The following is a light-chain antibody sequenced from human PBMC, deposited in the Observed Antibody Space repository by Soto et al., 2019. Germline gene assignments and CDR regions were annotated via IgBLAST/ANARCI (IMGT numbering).Light chain of an antibody. V-gene: IGLV1-51*01. CDR2: DNN. CDR3: GTWDSGLSAV. J-gene: IGLJ2*01. CDR1: SSNIGGNY. Sequence: QSVLTQPRSVSAAPGQKVSISCSGTSSNIGGNYVSWYQHLPGTAPKLLIYDNNKRSSGIPDRFSGSQSGTSATLDITGLQTGDEADYYCGTWDSGLSAVFGGGTKLTVL.